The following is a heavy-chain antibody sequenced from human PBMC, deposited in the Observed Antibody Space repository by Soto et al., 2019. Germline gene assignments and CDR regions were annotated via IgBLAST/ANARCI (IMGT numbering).Heavy chain of an antibody. CDR3: ARYSITRLSYDIPGMDV. CDR1: GFTFNTYA. V-gene: IGHV3-23*01. D-gene: IGHD3-10*01. Sequence: EVRLLESGGGLLQPGGSMRLSCAASGFTFNTYAMSWVRQAPGKGLEWGSVIGGGGGSTHYADSVKGRFTISRDNSKNTLYLQMNSLRADDTAIYYCARYSITRLSYDIPGMDVWGQGTTVTVSS. J-gene: IGHJ6*02. CDR2: IGGGGGST.